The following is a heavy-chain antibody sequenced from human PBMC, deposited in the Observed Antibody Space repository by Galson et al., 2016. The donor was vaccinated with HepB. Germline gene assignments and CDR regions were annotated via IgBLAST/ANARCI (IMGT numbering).Heavy chain of an antibody. CDR3: TVSSGWYQIDF. V-gene: IGHV4/OR15-8*02. CDR2: SYYSGDT. J-gene: IGHJ4*02. CDR1: GFTFSSYG. D-gene: IGHD6-19*01. Sequence: LRLSCAASGFTFSSYGMHWVRQTPGKGLEWIGESYYSGDTRYNPSLKSRVTISLDKSKNQFSLNLNSVTAADTAVYYCTVSSGWYQIDFWGQGILVTVSS.